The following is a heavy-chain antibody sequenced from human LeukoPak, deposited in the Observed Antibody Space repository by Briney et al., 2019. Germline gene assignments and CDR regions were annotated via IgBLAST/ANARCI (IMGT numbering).Heavy chain of an antibody. J-gene: IGHJ6*03. CDR3: ARISRDGYNAYYYYYMDV. V-gene: IGHV5-51*01. CDR1: GYSFTSYW. CDR2: IYPGDSDT. Sequence: GESLKISCKGSGYSFTSYWIGWVRQMPGKGLEWMGTIYPGDSDTRYSPSCQGQVTISADKSISTAYPQWSSLKASDTAMYYCARISRDGYNAYYYYYMDVWGKGTTVTVSS. D-gene: IGHD5-24*01.